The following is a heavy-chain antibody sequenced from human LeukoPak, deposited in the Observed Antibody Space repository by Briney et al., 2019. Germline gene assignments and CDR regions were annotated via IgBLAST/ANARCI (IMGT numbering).Heavy chain of an antibody. Sequence: SVKVSCKASGGTFSSYAISWVRQAPGQGLEWMGGIIPIFGTANYAQRFQGRVTITADESTSTAYMELSSLRSEDTAVYYCARVFEGYCSGGSCYFFDYWGQGTLVTVSS. D-gene: IGHD2-15*01. CDR3: ARVFEGYCSGGSCYFFDY. V-gene: IGHV1-69*01. CDR1: GGTFSSYA. J-gene: IGHJ4*02. CDR2: IIPIFGTA.